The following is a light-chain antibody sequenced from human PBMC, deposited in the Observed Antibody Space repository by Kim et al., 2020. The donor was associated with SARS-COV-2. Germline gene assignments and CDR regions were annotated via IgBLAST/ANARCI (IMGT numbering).Light chain of an antibody. J-gene: IGKJ1*01. Sequence: GDRVTITCRASHYISSWLAWYQQTPGKAPKLLVYEASTLETGVPSRFSASGSGTEFTLTISSLHPDDFATYYCQQYNVYPWTFGQGTKVEI. V-gene: IGKV1-5*03. CDR1: HYISSW. CDR2: EAS. CDR3: QQYNVYPWT.